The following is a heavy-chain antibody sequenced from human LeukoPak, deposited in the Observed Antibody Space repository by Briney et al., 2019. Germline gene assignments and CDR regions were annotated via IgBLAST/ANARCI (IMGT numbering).Heavy chain of an antibody. CDR3: ARAVTYFYGSVTYDWFDP. V-gene: IGHV3-74*01. CDR2: IESDGST. Sequence: GGSLRLSCAASGFTFSSYWMHWVRQTPGKGPMWVSRIESDGSTIYADSVKDRFTISRDNGKNTVYLQMNSLRVDDTAMYYCARAVTYFYGSVTYDWFDPWGQGTLVIVSS. D-gene: IGHD3-10*01. CDR1: GFTFSSYW. J-gene: IGHJ5*02.